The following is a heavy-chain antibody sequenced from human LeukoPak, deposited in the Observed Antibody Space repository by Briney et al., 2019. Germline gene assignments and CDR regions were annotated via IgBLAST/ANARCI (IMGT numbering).Heavy chain of an antibody. J-gene: IGHJ4*02. CDR2: THHSGST. D-gene: IGHD6-6*01. Sequence: PSETLSLTCTVSGGSISSSNYYWGWIRQPPGKGLEWIGKTHHSGSTYYNPSLKSRVTISVDTSKNQFSLKLSSVTAADTAVYYCARPTREYSSSSYYFDYWGQGILVTVSS. CDR1: GGSISSSNYY. V-gene: IGHV4-39*01. CDR3: ARPTREYSSSSYYFDY.